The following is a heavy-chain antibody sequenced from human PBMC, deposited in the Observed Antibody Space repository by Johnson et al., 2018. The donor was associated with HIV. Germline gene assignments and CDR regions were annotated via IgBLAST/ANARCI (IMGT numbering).Heavy chain of an antibody. CDR3: AKVYCGGDCSFGGAAFNI. V-gene: IGHV3-30*02. CDR1: GFTFSTFG. CDR2: IRYDGSYK. Sequence: QVQLVESGGGVVQPGGSLRLSCSASGFTFSTFGMHWVRQAPGKGLEWVAFIRYDGSYKYYGDSVKGRFTISRDNSKNTLYLQMNSLRAEDTAVYYCAKVYCGGDCSFGGAAFNIWGQGTMVTVSS. D-gene: IGHD2-21*02. J-gene: IGHJ3*02.